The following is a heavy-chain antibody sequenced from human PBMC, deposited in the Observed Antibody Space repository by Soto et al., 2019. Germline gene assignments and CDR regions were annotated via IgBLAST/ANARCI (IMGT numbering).Heavy chain of an antibody. CDR1: GYTFTSNG. J-gene: IGHJ4*02. Sequence: QVQLVQSGAEVKKPGASVKVSCKASGYTFTSNGISWVRQAPGQGLEWMGWISAYNGNTNYAQKLQGRVTMTTDTSTSTAYMELSSLRSDDTAVYYCARDLAYCGGDCYPIDYWGQGTLVTFSS. V-gene: IGHV1-18*01. CDR3: ARDLAYCGGDCYPIDY. CDR2: ISAYNGNT. D-gene: IGHD2-21*02.